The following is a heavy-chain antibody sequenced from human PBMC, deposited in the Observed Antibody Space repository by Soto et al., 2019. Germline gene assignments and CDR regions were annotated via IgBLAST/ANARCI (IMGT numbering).Heavy chain of an antibody. V-gene: IGHV1-18*01. D-gene: IGHD6-13*01. CDR3: AREEGSSWYGVDY. CDR1: CYTFTSHT. J-gene: IGHJ4*02. CDR2: INTYSGIA. Sequence: QVQLVQFGAEVKKPGASVKVSCRASCYTFTSHTLSWVRRAHGQGIEWMGWINTYSGIANYAQKFQDRVTMTTDTSTSTAYMELRSLRSDDTAVYYCAREEGSSWYGVDYWGQGTLVTVSS.